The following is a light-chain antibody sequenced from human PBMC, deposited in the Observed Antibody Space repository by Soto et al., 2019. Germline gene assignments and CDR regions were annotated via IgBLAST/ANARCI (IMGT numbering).Light chain of an antibody. Sequence: EIVLTQSPGALSLSPGERATLCCRASQSVSSNYLAWYQQKPGQAPRLLIYGASNRATGIPARFSGSGSGTDFTLTISSLEPEDFAVYYCQQRSDWPITFGQGTRLEI. CDR2: GAS. CDR1: QSVSSNY. J-gene: IGKJ5*01. V-gene: IGKV3-11*01. CDR3: QQRSDWPIT.